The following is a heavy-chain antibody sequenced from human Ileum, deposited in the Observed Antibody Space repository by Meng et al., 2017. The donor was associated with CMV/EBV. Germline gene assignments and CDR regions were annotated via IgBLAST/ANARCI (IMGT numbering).Heavy chain of an antibody. V-gene: IGHV1-18*01. CDR2: INSYNGYT. CDR3: ARVTITIFGVIKKGMDV. J-gene: IGHJ6*02. Sequence: YTFTSYGISWVRQAPGQGLEWMGWINSYNGYTAYAPNLQGRVTMTMDTSTSIAYMDLRSLRFDDTAVYYCARVTITIFGVIKKGMDVWGQGTTVTVSS. D-gene: IGHD3-3*01. CDR1: YTFTSYG.